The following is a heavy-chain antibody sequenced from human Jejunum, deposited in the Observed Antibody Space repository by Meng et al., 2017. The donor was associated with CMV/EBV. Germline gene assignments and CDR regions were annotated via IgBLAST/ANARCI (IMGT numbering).Heavy chain of an antibody. J-gene: IGHJ4*02. V-gene: IGHV3-66*01. CDR1: GLTVSSNY. D-gene: IGHD1-26*01. CDR2: LYSSGIT. Sequence: EVQLVESGGDLVQPWEYLRLSCAASGLTVSSNYMSWLRQAPGKGLEWVSILYSSGITYYADSVKGRFTISSDNSKNTLYFQRNTRGAEDTAVYYCARWSGTYYDYWGQGTLVTVSS. CDR3: ARWSGTYYDY.